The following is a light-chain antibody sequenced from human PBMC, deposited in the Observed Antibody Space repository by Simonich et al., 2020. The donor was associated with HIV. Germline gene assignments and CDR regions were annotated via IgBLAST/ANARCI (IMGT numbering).Light chain of an antibody. CDR1: QGISNS. J-gene: IGKJ2*01. V-gene: IGKV1-NL1*01. CDR3: QQYYSTPYT. Sequence: DIQMTQSPSSLSASVGDRVTITCRASQGISNSLAWYQQKPGNAPKLLLYAASRLESGVPSRFSGSGSGTDYTLTISSLQPEDFATDYCQQYYSTPYTFGQGTKLEIK. CDR2: AAS.